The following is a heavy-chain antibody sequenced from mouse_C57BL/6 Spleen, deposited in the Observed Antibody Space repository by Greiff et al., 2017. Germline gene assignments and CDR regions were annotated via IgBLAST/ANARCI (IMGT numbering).Heavy chain of an antibody. CDR3: TTPPWYFDY. Sequence: VQLQQSGAELVRPGASVKLSCTASGFNIKDDYMHWVKQRPEQGLEWIGWIDPENGDTEYASKFQGKATITADTSSNTAYLQLSSLTSEDTAVYYSTTPPWYFDYWGQGTTLTVSS. CDR2: IDPENGDT. J-gene: IGHJ2*01. CDR1: GFNIKDDY. V-gene: IGHV14-4*01.